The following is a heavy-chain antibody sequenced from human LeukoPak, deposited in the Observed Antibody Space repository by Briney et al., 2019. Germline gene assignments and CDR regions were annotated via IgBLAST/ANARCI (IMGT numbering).Heavy chain of an antibody. J-gene: IGHJ4*02. CDR3: AKDRHSSGFEPFDY. V-gene: IGHV3-23*01. Sequence: GGSLRLSCAASGFTFSSYAMSWVRQAPGKGLEWVSAISGSGGSTYCADSVKGRFTISRDNSKNALYLQMNSLRAEDTAVYYCAKDRHSSGFEPFDYWGQGTLVTVSS. D-gene: IGHD6-19*01. CDR1: GFTFSSYA. CDR2: ISGSGGST.